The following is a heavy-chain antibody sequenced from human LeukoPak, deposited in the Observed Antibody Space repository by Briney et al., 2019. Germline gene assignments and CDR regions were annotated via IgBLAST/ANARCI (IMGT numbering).Heavy chain of an antibody. J-gene: IGHJ6*03. D-gene: IGHD2-2*01. V-gene: IGHV4-61*01. CDR3: ARAEYHYYYYYYMDV. CDR1: GGSVSSGSYY. CDR2: IYYSGST. Sequence: SETLSLTCTVSGGSVSSGSYYWSWIRQPPGKGLEWIGYIYYSGSTNYNPSLESRVTISVDTSKNQFSLKLSSVTAADTAVYYCARAEYHYYYYYYMDVWGKGTTVTVSS.